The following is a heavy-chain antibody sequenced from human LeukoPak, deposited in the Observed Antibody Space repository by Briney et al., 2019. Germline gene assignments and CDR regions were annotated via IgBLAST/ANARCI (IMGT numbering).Heavy chain of an antibody. V-gene: IGHV3-23*01. CDR3: AKWVDSSGYYPSAFDI. CDR1: GFTFSSYG. J-gene: IGHJ3*02. Sequence: GGSLGLSCAASGFTFSSYGMSWVRQAPGKGLEWVSAISGSGGSTHYADSVKGRFTISRDNSKNTLYLQMNSLRAEDTAVYYCAKWVDSSGYYPSAFDIWGQGTMVTVSS. D-gene: IGHD3-22*01. CDR2: ISGSGGST.